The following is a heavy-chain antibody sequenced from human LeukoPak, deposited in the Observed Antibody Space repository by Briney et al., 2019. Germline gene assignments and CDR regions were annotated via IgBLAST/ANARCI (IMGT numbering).Heavy chain of an antibody. CDR3: ARHKPSTGEIDY. Sequence: PSETLSLTCAVSGYSISSGYYWGWIRQPPGKGLEWIGNIYHSGSTYYSPSLKSRVTISVDTSKNLFSLQLSSVTAADTAVYYCARHKPSTGEIDYWGQGTLVTVSS. J-gene: IGHJ4*02. CDR1: GYSISSGYY. V-gene: IGHV4-38-2*01. CDR2: IYHSGST. D-gene: IGHD1-1*01.